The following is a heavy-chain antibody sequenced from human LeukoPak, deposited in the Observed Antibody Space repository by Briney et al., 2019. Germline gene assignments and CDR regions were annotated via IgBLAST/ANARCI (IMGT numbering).Heavy chain of an antibody. Sequence: GGSLRLSCAASGFTFSHYAMHWVRQAPGKGLEWVSGFSDSDADTHYADSVKGRFTISRDNSKNTVYLQMSSLRVEDTALYYCAKDFVRGTLTGAFDVWGRGAMVTVST. V-gene: IGHV3-23*01. CDR3: AKDFVRGTLTGAFDV. CDR1: GFTFSHYA. J-gene: IGHJ3*01. D-gene: IGHD3-10*01. CDR2: FSDSDADT.